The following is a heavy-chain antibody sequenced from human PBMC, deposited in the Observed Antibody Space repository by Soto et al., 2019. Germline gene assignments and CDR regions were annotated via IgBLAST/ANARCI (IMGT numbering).Heavy chain of an antibody. CDR2: IKSKTDGGTT. CDR1: GFTFSNAW. J-gene: IGHJ6*02. V-gene: IGHV3-15*01. CDR3: TTGFFSYYYYGMDV. D-gene: IGHD3-3*01. Sequence: GGSLRLSCAASGFTFSNAWMGWVRQAPGKGLEWVGRIKSKTDGGTTDYAAPVKGRFTISRDDSKNTLYLQMDSLKTEDTAVYYCTTGFFSYYYYGMDVWGQGTTVTVSS.